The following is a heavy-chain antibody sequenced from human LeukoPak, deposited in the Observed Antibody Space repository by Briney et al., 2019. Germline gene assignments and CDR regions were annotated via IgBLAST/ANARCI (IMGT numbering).Heavy chain of an antibody. CDR2: ISGDGGST. CDR3: AKDIEYPGYYYYGMDV. V-gene: IGHV3-43*02. Sequence: GGFLRLSCAASGFTFDDYAMHWARQAPGKGLEWVSLISGDGGSTYYADSVKGRFTISRDNSKNSLYLQMNSLRTEDTALYYCAKDIEYPGYYYYGMDVWGQGTTVTVSS. J-gene: IGHJ6*02. CDR1: GFTFDDYA. D-gene: IGHD2-2*01.